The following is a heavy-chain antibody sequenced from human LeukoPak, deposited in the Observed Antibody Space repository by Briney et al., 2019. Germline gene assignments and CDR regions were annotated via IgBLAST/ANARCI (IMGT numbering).Heavy chain of an antibody. D-gene: IGHD3-10*01. CDR3: ASGAVLRHAGVRYFDY. Sequence: PGGSLRLSCAASGFTFSDYYMSWIRQAPGKGLERVSYISSSGSTIYYADSVKGRFTISRDNAKNSLYLQMNSLRAEDTAVYYCASGAVLRHAGVRYFDYWGQGTLVTVSS. V-gene: IGHV3-11*01. CDR2: ISSSGSTI. CDR1: GFTFSDYY. J-gene: IGHJ4*02.